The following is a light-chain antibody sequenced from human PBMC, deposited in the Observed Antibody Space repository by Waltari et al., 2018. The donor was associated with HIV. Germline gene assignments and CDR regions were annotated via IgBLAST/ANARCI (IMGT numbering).Light chain of an antibody. J-gene: IGLJ2*01. CDR3: SSYTNRDTVV. CDR1: SSDVGGYQY. Sequence: QSALSQPASVSGSFGQSITISCTGTSSDVGGYQYVSWYQQQPGKAPKLLISEVSNRPSGVSSRFSGSKSGNTASLTIFWLQAEDEADYCCSSYTNRDTVVFGGGTKLTVV. CDR2: EVS. V-gene: IGLV2-14*03.